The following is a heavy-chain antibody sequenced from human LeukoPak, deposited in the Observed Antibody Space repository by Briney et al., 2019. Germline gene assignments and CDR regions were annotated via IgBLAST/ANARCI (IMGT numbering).Heavy chain of an antibody. V-gene: IGHV1-18*01. Sequence: ASVKVSCRASGYTFSNYGVSWVRQAPGQGLEWMGWISTYNGNTVYAQNLQGRVTMTTDTSTTTAYMELRSLRSDDTAMYYCASRAGMSAFDIWGQGTMVTVSS. CDR3: ASRAGMSAFDI. J-gene: IGHJ3*02. D-gene: IGHD6-19*01. CDR2: ISTYNGNT. CDR1: GYTFSNYG.